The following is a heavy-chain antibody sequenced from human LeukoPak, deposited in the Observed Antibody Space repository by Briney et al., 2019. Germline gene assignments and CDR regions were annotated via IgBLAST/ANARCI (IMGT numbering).Heavy chain of an antibody. D-gene: IGHD2-2*01. V-gene: IGHV1-69*13. CDR2: IIPIFGTA. CDR1: GYTFTSYD. J-gene: IGHJ6*02. CDR3: ARGREAYCSSTSCYLMDV. Sequence: ASVKVSCKASGYTFTSYDINWVRQAPGQGLEWMGGIIPIFGTANYAQKFQGRVTITADESTSTAYMELSSLRSEDTAVYYCARGREAYCSSTSCYLMDVWGQGTTVTVSS.